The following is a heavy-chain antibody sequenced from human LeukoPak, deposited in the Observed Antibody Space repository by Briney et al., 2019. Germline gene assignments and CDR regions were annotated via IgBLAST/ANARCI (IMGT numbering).Heavy chain of an antibody. J-gene: IGHJ4*02. Sequence: GGSLRLSCAASGFTFSRCAMGWVRQIPGKGLEWVAGIGGSDGKTYYADPVRGRFNISRDNSKNSLYLQLNSLRSDDTAIYYCVKDANYFDSGSYMVPFDSWGQGTLVTVSS. CDR1: GFTFSRCA. CDR2: IGGSDGKT. CDR3: VKDANYFDSGSYMVPFDS. D-gene: IGHD3-22*01. V-gene: IGHV3-23*01.